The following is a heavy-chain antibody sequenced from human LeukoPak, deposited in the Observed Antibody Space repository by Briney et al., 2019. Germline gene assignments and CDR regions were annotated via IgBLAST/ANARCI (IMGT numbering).Heavy chain of an antibody. Sequence: GGSLRLSCAASGFTFSSYAMSWVRQAPGKGLEWVSAISGSGGSTYYADSVKGRFTISRDNSKNTLYLQMNSLRAEDMAVYYCAKDLEEDYYDSSGYYSTDAFDIWGQGTMVTVSS. CDR1: GFTFSSYA. CDR3: AKDLEEDYYDSSGYYSTDAFDI. CDR2: ISGSGGST. J-gene: IGHJ3*02. V-gene: IGHV3-23*01. D-gene: IGHD3-22*01.